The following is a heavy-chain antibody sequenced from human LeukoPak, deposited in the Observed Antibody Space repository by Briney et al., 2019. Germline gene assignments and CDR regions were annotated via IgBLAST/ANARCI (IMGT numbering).Heavy chain of an antibody. Sequence: GESLKISCKGSGYSFTSYWIGWGRQMPGKGLEWMGIIYPGDSATRYSPSFQGQVTIPADKSISSAYLQWRSLKASDTAMYYCARLMVRGVISSWFDPWGQGTLVTVSS. CDR3: ARLMVRGVISSWFDP. D-gene: IGHD3-10*01. CDR2: IYPGDSAT. J-gene: IGHJ5*02. CDR1: GYSFTSYW. V-gene: IGHV5-51*01.